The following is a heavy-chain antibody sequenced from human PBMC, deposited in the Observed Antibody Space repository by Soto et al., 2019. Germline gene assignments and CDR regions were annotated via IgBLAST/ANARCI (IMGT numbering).Heavy chain of an antibody. Sequence: SETLSLTCAVYGGSFSGYYWSWIRQPPGEGLEWIGEINHSGSTNYNPSLKSRVTISVDTSKNQFSLKLSSVTAADTAVYYCAAPFGYYGSGSYIRWYNWFDPWVQGTLVPVSS. J-gene: IGHJ5*02. CDR2: INHSGST. CDR1: GGSFSGYY. V-gene: IGHV4-34*01. D-gene: IGHD3-10*01. CDR3: AAPFGYYGSGSYIRWYNWFDP.